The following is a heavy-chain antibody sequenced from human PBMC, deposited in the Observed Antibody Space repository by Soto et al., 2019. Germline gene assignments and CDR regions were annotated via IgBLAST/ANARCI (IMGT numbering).Heavy chain of an antibody. V-gene: IGHV4-31*01. Sequence: QVQLQESGPGLVQPSQTLSLTCTVSGGSISSGGYYWSWIRQHPGTGLEWLVHISYSGSTYYHTSLNSPGTISGDKSSNQFSLIVNSVTAADTAVYYCARGVLHGGQGTLVTVCS. CDR1: GGSISSGGYY. CDR2: ISYSGST. J-gene: IGHJ4*01. CDR3: ARGVLH.